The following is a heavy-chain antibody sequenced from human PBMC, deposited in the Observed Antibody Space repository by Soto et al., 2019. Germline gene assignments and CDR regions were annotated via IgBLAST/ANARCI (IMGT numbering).Heavy chain of an antibody. J-gene: IGHJ4*02. CDR2: IYPGDSDT. V-gene: IGHV5-51*01. CDR1: GYTFTNYW. Sequence: GESLKISCNGSGYTFTNYWIGWVRQMPGKGLEWMGIIYPGDSDTRYSPSLQGQVTISVDKSISTAYLQWSSLKASDTAMYYCARRITVSGSYCFDYWVQGTLVTVSS. CDR3: ARRITVSGSYCFDY. D-gene: IGHD6-19*01.